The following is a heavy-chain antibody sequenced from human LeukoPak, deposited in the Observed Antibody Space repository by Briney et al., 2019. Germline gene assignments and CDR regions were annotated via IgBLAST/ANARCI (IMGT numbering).Heavy chain of an antibody. Sequence: SQTLSLTCAISGDSVSSNSAAWNWSRQSPSRGLEWLGKTYYRSKWYNDYAVSVKSRVTINPDTPKNQFSLQLNSVTPEDTAVYYCARGLWFLDYWGQGTLVTVSS. D-gene: IGHD3-10*01. J-gene: IGHJ4*02. CDR1: GDSVSSNSAA. CDR3: ARGLWFLDY. V-gene: IGHV6-1*01. CDR2: TYYRSKWYN.